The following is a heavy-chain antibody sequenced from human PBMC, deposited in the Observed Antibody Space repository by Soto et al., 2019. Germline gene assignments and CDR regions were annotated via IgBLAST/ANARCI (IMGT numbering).Heavy chain of an antibody. V-gene: IGHV1-18*01. J-gene: IGHJ6*02. CDR2: ISAYNGNT. CDR1: GYTFTSYG. CDR3: ARGVDYYGSGRHYYYGMDV. D-gene: IGHD3-10*01. Sequence: QVQLVQSGAEVKKPGASVKVSCKASGYTFTSYGISWVRQAPGQGLEWMVWISAYNGNTNYAQKLQGRVTMTTDTSTSTAYVELRSLRSDDTAVYYCARGVDYYGSGRHYYYGMDVWGQGTTVTVSS.